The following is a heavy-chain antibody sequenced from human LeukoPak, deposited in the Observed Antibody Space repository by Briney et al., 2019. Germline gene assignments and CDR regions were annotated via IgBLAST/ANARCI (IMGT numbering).Heavy chain of an antibody. D-gene: IGHD3-3*01. J-gene: IGHJ4*02. CDR1: GYTFTGYY. CDR3: ARDSALARPWAIWYY. Sequence: ASVKVSCKASGYTFTGYYMHWVRQAPGQGLEWMGWINHYSGGTNYVQKFQGWVTMTRDTSISTAYMELSRLGSDDTAVYYGARDSALARPWAIWYYCGQGTLVTVSA. V-gene: IGHV1-2*04. CDR2: INHYSGGT.